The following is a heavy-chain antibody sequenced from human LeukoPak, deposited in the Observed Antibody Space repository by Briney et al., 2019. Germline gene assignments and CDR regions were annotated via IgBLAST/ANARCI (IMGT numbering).Heavy chain of an antibody. CDR2: IKQDRSEK. CDR1: GFTFSSYW. J-gene: IGHJ3*02. V-gene: IGHV3-7*01. Sequence: GGSLRLSCAASGFTFSSYWMSWVRQAPGKGLEWVANIKQDRSEKYYVDSVKGRFTISRDNAKNSLYLQMNSLRAEDTAVYYCAKVGYYYDSSGADVDAFDIWGQGTMVTVSS. D-gene: IGHD3-22*01. CDR3: AKVGYYYDSSGADVDAFDI.